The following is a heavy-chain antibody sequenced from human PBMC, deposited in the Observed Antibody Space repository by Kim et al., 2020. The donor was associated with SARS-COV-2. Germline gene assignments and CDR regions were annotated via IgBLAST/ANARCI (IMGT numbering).Heavy chain of an antibody. J-gene: IGHJ6*02. CDR3: ARDPIVATNHYYYGTDV. D-gene: IGHD5-12*01. V-gene: IGHV3-33*01. CDR1: GFSFSSYG. Sequence: GGSLRLSCAASGFSFSSYGMHWVRQAPGKGLEWVATIWYDGNKKYYADSVKGRFTISRDNSKNTLFLQVNSLRAEDTAVYYCARDPIVATNHYYYGTDVWGQGTTLSVSS. CDR2: IWYDGNKK.